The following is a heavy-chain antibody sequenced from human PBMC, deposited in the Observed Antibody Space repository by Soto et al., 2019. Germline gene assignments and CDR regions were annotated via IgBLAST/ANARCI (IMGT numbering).Heavy chain of an antibody. CDR3: ARDRSPAVTTGYYYYMDV. CDR1: GGSISSGGYY. Sequence: SETLSLTCTVSGGSISSGGYYWSWIRQHPGKGLEWIGYIYYSGSTYYNPSLKSRVTISVDTSKNQFSLKLSSVTAADTAVYYCARDRSPAVTTGYYYYMDVWGKGTTVTVSS. D-gene: IGHD4-17*01. V-gene: IGHV4-31*03. J-gene: IGHJ6*03. CDR2: IYYSGST.